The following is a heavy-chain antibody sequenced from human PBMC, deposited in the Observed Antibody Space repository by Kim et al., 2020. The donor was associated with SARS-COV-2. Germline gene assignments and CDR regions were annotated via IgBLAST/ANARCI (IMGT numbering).Heavy chain of an antibody. CDR3: AREPSTYFDY. Sequence: SQYNAESVKGRFTISRDDSKNTVYLQMNSLRAEDTAVYFCAREPSTYFDYWGQGTLVTVSS. V-gene: IGHV3-66*01. CDR2: SQ. J-gene: IGHJ4*02.